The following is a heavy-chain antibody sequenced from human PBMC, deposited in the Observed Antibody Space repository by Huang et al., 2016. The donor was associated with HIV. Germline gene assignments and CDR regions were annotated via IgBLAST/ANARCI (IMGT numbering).Heavy chain of an antibody. CDR2: IIPLFRAP. D-gene: IGHD3-16*01. V-gene: IGHV1-69*01. J-gene: IGHJ4*02. CDR3: AMSLRYQYDSRSYWGRYFDY. CDR1: GGSFSDQI. Sequence: QVQLEQSGPAVRKPGSSVKVSCQASGGSFSDQILSWVRQDPGQRFGWMGGIIPLFRAPAYAQEFKGRVTMTADESTATIYMELNSLTSEDTAVYYCAMSLRYQYDSRSYWGRYFDYWGQGTLVTVSS.